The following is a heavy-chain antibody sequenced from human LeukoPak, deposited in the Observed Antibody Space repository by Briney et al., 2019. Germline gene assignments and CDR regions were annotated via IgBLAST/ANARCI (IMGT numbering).Heavy chain of an antibody. CDR3: ARDPHGGSGCAFDI. Sequence: PGRSLRLSCAASGFTFSSYAMHWVRQAPGKGLEWVAVISYDGSNKYYADSVKGRFTISRDNAKNSLYLQMNSLRAEDTAVYYCARDPHGGSGCAFDIWGQGTMVTVSS. CDR1: GFTFSSYA. V-gene: IGHV3-30-3*01. J-gene: IGHJ3*02. CDR2: ISYDGSNK. D-gene: IGHD3-16*01.